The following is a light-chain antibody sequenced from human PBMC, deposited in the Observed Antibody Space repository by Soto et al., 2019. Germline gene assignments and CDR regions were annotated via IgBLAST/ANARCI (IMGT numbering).Light chain of an antibody. CDR3: SSYTSICYV. J-gene: IGLJ1*01. Sequence: QSALTQPASVSGSPGQSIAISCTGSSSDVGDSKHVSWYQQHPGKAPKLIIYDFSNRPSGVSNRFSGSKSGNMASLTISGLQAEDEADYYCSSYTSICYVFGTGTKVTVL. CDR2: DFS. V-gene: IGLV2-14*01. CDR1: SSDVGDSKH.